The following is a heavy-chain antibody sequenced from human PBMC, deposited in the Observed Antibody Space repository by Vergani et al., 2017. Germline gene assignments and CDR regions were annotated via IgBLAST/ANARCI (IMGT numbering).Heavy chain of an antibody. Sequence: VQLVESGGGVVQPGRSLRLSCAASGFTFSSYAMHWVRQAPGKGLEWVANIKQDGSEKYYVDSVKGRFTISRDNAKNSLYLQMNSLRAEDTAVYYCAREASGYDFGGYWGQGTLVTVSS. CDR1: GFTFSSYA. D-gene: IGHD5-12*01. J-gene: IGHJ4*02. CDR2: IKQDGSEK. V-gene: IGHV3-7*01. CDR3: AREASGYDFGGY.